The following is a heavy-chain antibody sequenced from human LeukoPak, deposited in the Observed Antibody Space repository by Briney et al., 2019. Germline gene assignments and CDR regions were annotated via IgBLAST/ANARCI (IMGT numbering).Heavy chain of an antibody. J-gene: IGHJ6*02. CDR3: ARALNYYYGMDV. V-gene: IGHV1-69*13. CDR2: SIPIFGTA. Sequence: SVKVPCKASGGTFSSYAISWVRQAPGQGLEWMGGSIPIFGTANYAQKFQGRVTITADESTSTAYMELSSLRSEDTAVYYCARALNYYYGMDVWGQGTTVTVSS. CDR1: GGTFSSYA.